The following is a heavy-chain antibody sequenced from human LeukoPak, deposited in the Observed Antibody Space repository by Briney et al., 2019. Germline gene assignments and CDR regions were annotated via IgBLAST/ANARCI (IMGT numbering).Heavy chain of an antibody. V-gene: IGHV4-34*01. Sequence: SETLSLTCAVYGGSFSGYYWSWIRQPPGKGLEWIGEINHSGSTNYNPSLKSRVTISVDTSKNQFSLKLSSVTAADTAVYYCARVFVVVPAANNWFGPWGQGTLVTVSS. J-gene: IGHJ5*02. D-gene: IGHD2-2*01. CDR1: GGSFSGYY. CDR2: INHSGST. CDR3: ARVFVVVPAANNWFGP.